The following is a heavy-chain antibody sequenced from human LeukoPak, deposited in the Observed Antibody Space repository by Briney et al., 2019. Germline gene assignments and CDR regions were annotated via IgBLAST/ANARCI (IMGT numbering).Heavy chain of an antibody. CDR1: GGTFSSYA. D-gene: IGHD3-10*01. CDR2: IIPIFGTA. J-gene: IGHJ4*02. V-gene: IGHV1-69*06. Sequence: GASVKVSYKASGGTFSSYAISWVRQAPGQGLEWMGGIIPIFGTANYAQKFQGRVTITADKSTSTAYMELSSLRSEDTAVYYCARVYGSGSYYDYWGQGTLVTVSS. CDR3: ARVYGSGSYYDY.